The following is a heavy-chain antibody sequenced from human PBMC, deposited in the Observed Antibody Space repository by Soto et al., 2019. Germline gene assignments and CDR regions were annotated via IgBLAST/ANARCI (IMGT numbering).Heavy chain of an antibody. V-gene: IGHV4-59*08. Sequence: QVQLQESGPGLVKPSETLSLTCTVSGASISGHFWSWIRQSPGKGLEWIAYIYDSGRSYNPSLRGXXTTSVDTSKNQLALKLSSVIAADSAVYYCAINADVWGQGTTVTVSS. J-gene: IGHJ6*02. CDR2: IYDSGR. CDR3: AINADV. CDR1: GASISGHF.